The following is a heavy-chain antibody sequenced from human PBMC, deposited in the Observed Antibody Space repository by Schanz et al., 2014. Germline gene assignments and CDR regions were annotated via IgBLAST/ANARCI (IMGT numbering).Heavy chain of an antibody. CDR1: IRSYY. CDR2: IYYSGST. V-gene: IGHV4-59*01. Sequence: IRSYYWLRILQPPGKGLEWIGYIYYSGSTAYNPSLKSRVTISVDTSKKQFSLNLSSVTAADTAVYYCARGRVVPAAPEFDYWGQGILVTVSS. D-gene: IGHD2-2*01. J-gene: IGHJ4*02. CDR3: ARGRVVPAAPEFDY.